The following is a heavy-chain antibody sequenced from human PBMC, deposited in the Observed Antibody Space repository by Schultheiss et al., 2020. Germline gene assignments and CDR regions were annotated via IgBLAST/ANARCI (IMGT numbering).Heavy chain of an antibody. CDR3: ARVDGDYAFYFDY. CDR1: GYTFTGYY. D-gene: IGHD4-17*01. Sequence: ASVKVSCKASGYTFTGYYMHWVRQAPGQGLEWMGWINPNSGGTNYAQKFQGRVTMTTDTSTSTAYMELRSLRSDDTAVYYCARVDGDYAFYFDYWGQGTLVTVSS. V-gene: IGHV1-2*02. CDR2: INPNSGGT. J-gene: IGHJ4*02.